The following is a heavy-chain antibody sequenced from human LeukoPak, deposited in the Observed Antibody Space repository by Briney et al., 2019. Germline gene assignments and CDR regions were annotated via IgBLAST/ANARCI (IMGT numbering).Heavy chain of an antibody. Sequence: PGGSLRLSCAASGFAFSTYAMTWVRQAPGKGLDWVSTVSGSGYNTYYADSVKGRFTISRDNSKNTVFLQMNSLRVEDTALYYCAKHLSQYDESGYYYFDYWGQGTLSPSPQ. CDR1: GFAFSTYA. V-gene: IGHV3-23*01. CDR3: AKHLSQYDESGYYYFDY. J-gene: IGHJ4*02. CDR2: VSGSGYNT. D-gene: IGHD3-3*01.